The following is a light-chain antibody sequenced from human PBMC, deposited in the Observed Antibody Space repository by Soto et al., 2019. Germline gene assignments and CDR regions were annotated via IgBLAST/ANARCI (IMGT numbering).Light chain of an antibody. V-gene: IGKV3-20*01. Sequence: IVLTQSPCTLSLSPGERATLSCRASQSVSSSYLAWYQQKPGQAPRLLIYGASSRATGIPDRFSGSGSGTDFTLTISRLEPEDFAVYYCQQYGGSPLYTFGQGTKVDIK. CDR1: QSVSSSY. J-gene: IGKJ2*01. CDR2: GAS. CDR3: QQYGGSPLYT.